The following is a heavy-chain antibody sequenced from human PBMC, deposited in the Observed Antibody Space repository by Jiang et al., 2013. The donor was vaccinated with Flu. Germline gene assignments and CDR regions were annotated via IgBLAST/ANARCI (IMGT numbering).Heavy chain of an antibody. J-gene: IGHJ2*01. D-gene: IGHD3-10*01. CDR2: IYYSGST. CDR1: GGSISSSSYY. Sequence: LLKPSETLSLTCTVSGGSISSSSYYWGWIRQPPGKGLEWIGSIYYSGSTYYNPSLKSRVTISVDTSKNQFSLKLSSVTAADTAVYYCASDARGLWFGELFTTNYWYFDLWGRGTLVTVSS. CDR3: ASDARGLWFGELFTTNYWYFDL. V-gene: IGHV4-39*01.